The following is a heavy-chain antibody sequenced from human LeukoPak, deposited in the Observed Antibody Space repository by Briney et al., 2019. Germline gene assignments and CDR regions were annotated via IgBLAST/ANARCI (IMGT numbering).Heavy chain of an antibody. J-gene: IGHJ4*02. D-gene: IGHD6-19*01. CDR2: IYYSGST. Sequence: SETLSLTSTVSGGSISSYYWSWIRQPPGKGLEWIGYIYYSGSTYYNPSLKSRVTISVDTSKNQFSLKLSSVTAADTAVYYCARLRKWLADYWGQGTLVTVSS. CDR1: GGSISSYY. V-gene: IGHV4-59*04. CDR3: ARLRKWLADY.